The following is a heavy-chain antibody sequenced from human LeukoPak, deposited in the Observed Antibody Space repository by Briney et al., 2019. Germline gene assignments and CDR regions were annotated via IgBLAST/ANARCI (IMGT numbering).Heavy chain of an antibody. J-gene: IGHJ4*02. V-gene: IGHV3-23*01. D-gene: IGHD6-13*01. CDR2: ISGSGGKT. CDR3: AKGPIEAAANGLYFDY. CDR1: GFTFSSYA. Sequence: GGSLRLSCAASGFTFSSYAMSWVRQAPGKGLEWVSVISGSGGKTYCADFVKGRFTISRDNSKNTLYLQMNSLRAEDTAVYYCAKGPIEAAANGLYFDYWGQGTLVTVSS.